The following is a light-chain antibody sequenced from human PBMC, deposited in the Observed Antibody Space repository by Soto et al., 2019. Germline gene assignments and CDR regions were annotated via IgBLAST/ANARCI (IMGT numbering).Light chain of an antibody. CDR3: SSYAGSNNV. Sequence: QSALTQPPSASGSPGQSVAISCTGTSSDVGGYNYVSWYQQHPGKAPKLMIYEVNKRPSGVPDRFSGSKSGNTASLTVSSLQAEDEADYYCSSYAGSNNVFGTGTKLTVL. CDR2: EVN. V-gene: IGLV2-8*01. CDR1: SSDVGGYNY. J-gene: IGLJ1*01.